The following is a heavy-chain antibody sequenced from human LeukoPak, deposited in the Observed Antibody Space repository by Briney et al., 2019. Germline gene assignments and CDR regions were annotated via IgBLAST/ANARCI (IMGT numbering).Heavy chain of an antibody. V-gene: IGHV4-59*08. D-gene: IGHD6-13*01. J-gene: IGHJ6*02. CDR2: IHYTGNT. Sequence: SETLSLTCSVSGGSISDDAWAWIRRPPGRGLEWIGHIHYTGNTDYNPSLKSRGTLSLDTPKNQFSLKVSSVTAANTAVYYCAKLSHIAAAGAYSYHSLNIWSQGTTVTVSS. CDR3: AKLSHIAAAGAYSYHSLNI. CDR1: GGSISDDA.